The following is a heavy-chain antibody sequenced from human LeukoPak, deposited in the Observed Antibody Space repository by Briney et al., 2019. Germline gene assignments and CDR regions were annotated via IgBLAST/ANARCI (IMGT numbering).Heavy chain of an antibody. D-gene: IGHD3-22*01. CDR1: GFTFSSYA. CDR3: AKDISPAYGSSGYLAFDI. Sequence: PGGSLRLSCAASGFTFSSYAMSWVRQAPGKGLEWVSAISGSGGSTYYADSVKGRFTISRDNSKNTLYLQMNSLRAEDTAVYYCAKDISPAYGSSGYLAFDIWGQGTMVTVSS. V-gene: IGHV3-23*01. J-gene: IGHJ3*02. CDR2: ISGSGGST.